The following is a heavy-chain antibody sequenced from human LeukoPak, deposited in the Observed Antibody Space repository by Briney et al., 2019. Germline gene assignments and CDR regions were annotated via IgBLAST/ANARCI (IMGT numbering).Heavy chain of an antibody. CDR2: IYNSGNT. D-gene: IGHD3-22*01. Sequence: SATLSLTCTVSGGSMRSSGYYWGWIRQPPGKGLEWIGTIYNSGNTFYKPSLKSRVTISVDTSKNQFSLRLSSVTAADTAMYYCAKLLWYYDSSGLKPDAFDVWGQGTMVTVSS. V-gene: IGHV4-39*01. J-gene: IGHJ3*01. CDR3: AKLLWYYDSSGLKPDAFDV. CDR1: GGSMRSSGYY.